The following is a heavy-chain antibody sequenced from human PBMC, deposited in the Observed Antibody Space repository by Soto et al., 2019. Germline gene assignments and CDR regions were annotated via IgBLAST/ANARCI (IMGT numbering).Heavy chain of an antibody. CDR2: ISYDGSNK. Sequence: GGSLRLSCAASGFTFSSYAMHWVRQAPGKGLEWVAVISYDGSNKYYADSVKGRFTISRDNSKNTLYLQMNSLRAEDTAVYYCARAWYSSSWDTWGQGTLVTVSS. V-gene: IGHV3-30-3*01. CDR3: ARAWYSSSWDT. D-gene: IGHD6-13*01. CDR1: GFTFSSYA. J-gene: IGHJ5*02.